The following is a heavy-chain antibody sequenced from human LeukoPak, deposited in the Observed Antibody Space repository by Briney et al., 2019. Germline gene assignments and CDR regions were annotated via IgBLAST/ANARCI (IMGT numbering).Heavy chain of an antibody. CDR1: GFTFSSYA. D-gene: IGHD2-21*02. CDR3: ARASRVTTRLDAFDI. Sequence: GGSLRLSCAASGFTFSSYAMSWVRQAPGKGLDWVSTISGSGDTTYYADSVKGRFTISRDNSKNTLYLQMNSLRVEDTAVYYCARASRVTTRLDAFDIWGQGTMVTVSS. J-gene: IGHJ3*02. CDR2: ISGSGDTT. V-gene: IGHV3-23*01.